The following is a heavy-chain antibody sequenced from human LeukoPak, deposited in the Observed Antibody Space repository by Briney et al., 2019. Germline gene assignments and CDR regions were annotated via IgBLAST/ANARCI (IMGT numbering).Heavy chain of an antibody. CDR2: ISSSGSTI. D-gene: IGHD3-22*01. Sequence: GGSLRLSCAVFGFTFSDYYMSWIRQAPGKGLEWVSYISSSGSTIYYADSVKGRFTISRDNSKNTLYLQMNSLRAEDTAVYYCAGEYYYDSSGSPYWGQGTLVTVSS. J-gene: IGHJ4*02. V-gene: IGHV3-11*04. CDR3: AGEYYYDSSGSPY. CDR1: GFTFSDYY.